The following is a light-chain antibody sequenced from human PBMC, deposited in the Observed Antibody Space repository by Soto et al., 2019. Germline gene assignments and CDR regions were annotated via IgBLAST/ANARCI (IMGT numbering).Light chain of an antibody. CDR1: SSDVGGYNS. J-gene: IGLJ2*01. CDR2: DVS. CDR3: SSYASSRTLV. V-gene: IGLV2-14*01. Sequence: QSALTQPASVSGFPGQSITISCTGSSSDVGGYNSVSWYQQHPGKAPKLMIYDVSNRPLGVSNRFSGSKSGNTASLTTSGLQAEDEADYYCSSYASSRTLVFGGGTKVTVL.